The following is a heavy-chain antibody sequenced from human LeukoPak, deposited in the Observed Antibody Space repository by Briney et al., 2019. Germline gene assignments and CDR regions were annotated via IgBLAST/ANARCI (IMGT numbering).Heavy chain of an antibody. CDR2: ISSSGDST. CDR3: ASSYGSNKNPYEY. J-gene: IGHJ4*02. Sequence: GGSLRLSCAASGFTFRSYAMHWVRQAPGEGLEYVSAISSSGDSTYYANSVRGRFTISRDNSKNTLYLQMGSLRAEDTAVYYCASSYGSNKNPYEYWGQGTLVTVSS. CDR1: GFTFRSYA. V-gene: IGHV3-64*01. D-gene: IGHD4-23*01.